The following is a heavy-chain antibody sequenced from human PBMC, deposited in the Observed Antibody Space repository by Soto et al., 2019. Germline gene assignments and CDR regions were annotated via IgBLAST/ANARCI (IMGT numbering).Heavy chain of an antibody. V-gene: IGHV3-23*01. D-gene: IGHD3-16*01. CDR1: GFTFSSYA. CDR3: AVYEPRWGISDFGY. J-gene: IGHJ4*02. CDR2: ISGSGGST. Sequence: EVQVLESGGGLVQPGGSLRLSCAASGFTFSSYAMSWVRQAPGKGLEWVSAISGSGGSTYYADSVKGRFTISRDNSKNTLFLQMNSLRVEDTAIYYCAVYEPRWGISDFGYWGQGTLVTVSS.